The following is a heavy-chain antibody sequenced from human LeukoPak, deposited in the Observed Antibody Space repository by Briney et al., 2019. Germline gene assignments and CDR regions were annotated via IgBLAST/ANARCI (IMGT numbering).Heavy chain of an antibody. V-gene: IGHV4-59*12. CDR3: ARVDMYGSITGPPDY. CDR2: IYYSGST. Sequence: PSETLSPTCTASGGSISSYYWSWIRKPPGKGLERVGNIYYSGSTNYNPSLKSRVTISVDTSKNQFSLKLSTVTAADTAVYYCARVDMYGSITGPPDYWGQGTLVTVSS. D-gene: IGHD3-3*01. CDR1: GGSISSYY. J-gene: IGHJ4*02.